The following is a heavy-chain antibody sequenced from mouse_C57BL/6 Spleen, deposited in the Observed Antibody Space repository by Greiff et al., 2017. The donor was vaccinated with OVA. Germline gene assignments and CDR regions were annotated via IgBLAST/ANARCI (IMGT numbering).Heavy chain of an antibody. Sequence: AKLMESGPGLVAPSQSLSITCTVSGFSLTSYAISWVRQPPGKGLEWLGVIWTGGGTNYNSALKSRLSISKDNSKSQVFLKMNSLQTDDTARYYCARNEGITTVVSLDYWGQGTTLTVSS. D-gene: IGHD1-1*01. J-gene: IGHJ2*01. CDR3: ARNEGITTVVSLDY. CDR1: GFSLTSYA. V-gene: IGHV2-9-1*01. CDR2: IWTGGGT.